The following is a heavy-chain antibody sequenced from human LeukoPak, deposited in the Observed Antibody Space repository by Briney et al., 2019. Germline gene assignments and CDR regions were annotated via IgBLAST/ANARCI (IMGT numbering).Heavy chain of an antibody. CDR2: ISGSGGST. D-gene: IGHD6-13*01. CDR3: AKGLRSWPSLIDY. V-gene: IGHV3-23*01. Sequence: HPGGSLRLSCAASGFTFSSYAMSWVRQAPGKGLEWVSAISGSGGSTYYADSVKGRFTISRDNSKNTLYLQMNSLRAEDTAVYYCAKGLRSWPSLIDYWGQGTLVTVSS. J-gene: IGHJ4*02. CDR1: GFTFSSYA.